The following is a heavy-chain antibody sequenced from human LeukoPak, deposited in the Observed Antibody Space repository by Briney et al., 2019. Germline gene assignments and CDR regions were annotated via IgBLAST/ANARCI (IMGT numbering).Heavy chain of an antibody. J-gene: IGHJ4*02. Sequence: PGGSLRLSCEASGFIFSTYAIHWVRQTPGKGLEWVAVVSHDGGLKYHADSVKGRFNIARDNSKNTVYLEMNSLRADDTAIYYCARDGYSDISGFSPLDYWGQGNLVTVSS. CDR2: VSHDGGLK. CDR3: ARDGYSDISGFSPLDY. V-gene: IGHV3-30*04. CDR1: GFIFSTYA. D-gene: IGHD3-22*01.